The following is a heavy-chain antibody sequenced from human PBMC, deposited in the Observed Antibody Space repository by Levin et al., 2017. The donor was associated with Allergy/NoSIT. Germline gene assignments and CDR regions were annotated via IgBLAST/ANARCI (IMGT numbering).Heavy chain of an antibody. CDR3: ARLPNFSYYMDV. Sequence: PSETLSLTCAVSGDSIDNGNWWSWVRQPPGEGLEWIGEIYHSGNTNYNPSLKSRLTISVDKSKDQFSLKLRSVTAAAPAVYFCARLPNFSYYMDVWGKGTTVIVSS. J-gene: IGHJ6*03. V-gene: IGHV4-4*02. CDR1: GDSIDNGNW. CDR2: IYHSGNT.